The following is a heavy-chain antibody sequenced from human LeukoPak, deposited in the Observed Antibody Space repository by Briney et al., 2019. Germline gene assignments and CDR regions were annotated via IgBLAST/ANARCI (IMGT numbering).Heavy chain of an antibody. CDR2: ICGGDR. D-gene: IGHD6-19*01. Sequence: GGALRLSCSASGFTFRNFAISWVGQAPGKGVEGGASICGGDRHYAYSVRGGRTISIDNSKKTLYLQMNSLRAEDTAVYYCAKDSGSLVDSSGWYFFGAFDIWGQGTMVTVSS. CDR3: AKDSGSLVDSSGWYFFGAFDI. CDR1: GFTFRNFA. J-gene: IGHJ3*02. V-gene: IGHV3-23*01.